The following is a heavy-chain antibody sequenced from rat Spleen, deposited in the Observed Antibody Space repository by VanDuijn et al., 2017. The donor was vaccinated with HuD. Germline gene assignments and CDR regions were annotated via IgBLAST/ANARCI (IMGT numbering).Heavy chain of an antibody. CDR1: GFTFNNYW. CDR2: ITNTGRNN. CDR3: ARSTRGISYVMDA. J-gene: IGHJ4*01. Sequence: EVQLMESGGGLVQPGRSLKLSCVASGFTFNNYWMTWIRQAPGKGLEWVASITNTGRNNYYPDSVKGRFTVSRDIAENTLYLQMTSLRSEDTATFYCARSTRGISYVMDAWGQGASFTVSS. D-gene: IGHD1-9*01. V-gene: IGHV5-31*01.